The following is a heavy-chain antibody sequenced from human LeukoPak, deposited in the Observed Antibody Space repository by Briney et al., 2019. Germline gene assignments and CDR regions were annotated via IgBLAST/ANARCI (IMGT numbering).Heavy chain of an antibody. CDR1: GFTFSSYW. CDR2: IKQDESEK. J-gene: IGHJ4*02. Sequence: GGSLRLSCAASGFTFSSYWMGWVRQAPGKGLEWVANIKQDESEKYYVDSVKGRFNISRDNAKNSLYLQMNSLRAEETAVYYCAKERSRGGDCLDYWGQGTLVTVSS. V-gene: IGHV3-7*03. CDR3: AKERSRGGDCLDY. D-gene: IGHD2-21*02.